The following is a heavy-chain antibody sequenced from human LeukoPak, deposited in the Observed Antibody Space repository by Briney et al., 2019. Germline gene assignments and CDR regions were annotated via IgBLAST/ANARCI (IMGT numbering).Heavy chain of an antibody. CDR3: ARLPGWLQPYYFDY. CDR1: GYTFTSYG. Sequence: ASVKVSCKASGYTFTSYGISWVRQAPGQGLEWMGGIIPIFGTANYAQKFQGRVTITADESTSTAYMELSSLRSEDTAVYYCARLPGWLQPYYFDYWGQGTLVTVSS. CDR2: IIPIFGTA. D-gene: IGHD5-24*01. J-gene: IGHJ4*02. V-gene: IGHV1-69*13.